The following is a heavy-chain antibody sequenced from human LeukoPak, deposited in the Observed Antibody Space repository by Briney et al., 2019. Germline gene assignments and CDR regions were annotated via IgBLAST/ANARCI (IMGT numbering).Heavy chain of an antibody. D-gene: IGHD4-11*01. CDR1: GFTFSSYG. CDR3: AKEMTTWFYYFDY. V-gene: IGHV3-30*18. J-gene: IGHJ4*02. Sequence: GRSLRLSCAASGFTFSSYGMHWVRRAPGKGLEWVAVISYDGSNKYYADSVKGRFTISRDNSKNTLYLQMNSLRAEDTAVYYCAKEMTTWFYYFDYWGQGTLVTVSS. CDR2: ISYDGSNK.